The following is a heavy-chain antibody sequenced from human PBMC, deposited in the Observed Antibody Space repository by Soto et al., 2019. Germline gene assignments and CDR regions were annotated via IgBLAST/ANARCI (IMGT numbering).Heavy chain of an antibody. Sequence: GGSLRLSCAGSGFTFSNYEMHWVRQAPGKGLEYVSTISSDGGSTYYADSVKGRFTISRDNSKSTLYLHMGSLRVEDMAVYYCAKDVGSSGRSFHDYWGQGTLVTVSS. CDR1: GFTFSNYE. CDR3: AKDVGSSGRSFHDY. D-gene: IGHD6-19*01. J-gene: IGHJ4*02. CDR2: ISSDGGST. V-gene: IGHV3-64*02.